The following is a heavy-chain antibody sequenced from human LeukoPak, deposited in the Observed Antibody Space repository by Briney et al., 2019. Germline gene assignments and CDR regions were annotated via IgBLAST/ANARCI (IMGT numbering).Heavy chain of an antibody. V-gene: IGHV1-18*04. Sequence: GESLKISCKGSGYSFTSYWIGWVRQAPGQGLEWMGWISAYNGNTNYAQKLQGRVTMTTDTSTSTAYMELRSLRSDDTAVYYCARDDGGDSSGWYLYNLYYYGMDVWGQGTTVTVSS. CDR1: GYSFTSYW. CDR3: ARDDGGDSSGWYLYNLYYYGMDV. J-gene: IGHJ6*02. D-gene: IGHD6-19*01. CDR2: ISAYNGNT.